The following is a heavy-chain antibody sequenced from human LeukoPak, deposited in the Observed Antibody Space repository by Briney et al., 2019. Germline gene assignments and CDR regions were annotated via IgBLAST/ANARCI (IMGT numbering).Heavy chain of an antibody. D-gene: IGHD3-10*02. J-gene: IGHJ4*02. CDR1: GYSISSGYY. Sequence: SETLSLTCTVSGYSISSGYYWGWIRQPPGKGLEWIGSIYHSGSTYYNPSLKSRVTIPVDTSKNQFSLKLSSVTAADTAVYYCARMFVYFDSWGQGTLVTASS. CDR2: IYHSGST. V-gene: IGHV4-38-2*02. CDR3: ARMFVYFDS.